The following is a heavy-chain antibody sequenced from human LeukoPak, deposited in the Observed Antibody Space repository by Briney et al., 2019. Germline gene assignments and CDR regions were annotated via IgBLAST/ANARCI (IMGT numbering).Heavy chain of an antibody. V-gene: IGHV1-18*01. CDR1: GYTFTNYG. Sequence: ASVKVSCKASGYTFTNYGISWVRQAPGQGLEWMGWISAYNGNTNNAQNFQGRVTMTTDTSTSTTYMELRSLRSDDTAVYYCARDGTTGTTFRFDPWGQGTLVTVSS. CDR2: ISAYNGNT. D-gene: IGHD1-1*01. J-gene: IGHJ5*02. CDR3: ARDGTTGTTFRFDP.